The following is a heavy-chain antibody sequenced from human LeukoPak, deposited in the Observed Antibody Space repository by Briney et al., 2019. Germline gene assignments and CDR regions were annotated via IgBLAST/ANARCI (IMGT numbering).Heavy chain of an antibody. CDR1: GFTFSSYA. V-gene: IGHV3-23*01. D-gene: IGHD2-21*01. CDR2: ITGSGGST. CDR3: AKAPVTSCRGAYCYPFDS. J-gene: IGHJ4*02. Sequence: PGGSLRLSCAASGFTFSSYAMSWVRQAPGKGLEWVSAITGSGGSTYYADSVKGRFTISRDNSKNTLYLQMNSLTAEDAAVYFCAKAPVTSCRGAYCYPFDSWGQGTLVTVSS.